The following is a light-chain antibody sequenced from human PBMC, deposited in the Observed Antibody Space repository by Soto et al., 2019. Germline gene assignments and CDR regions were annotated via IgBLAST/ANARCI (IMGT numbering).Light chain of an antibody. Sequence: EIVLTQSPATLSLSPGERATLSCRASQSVRSYLAWYQQKLGQAPRLLISDASNRATGIPARFSGSGSGTDFTLTIDSLEPEDFAVYYCQQFSHWPLTFGQGTKLEIK. CDR3: QQFSHWPLT. V-gene: IGKV3-11*01. CDR2: DAS. J-gene: IGKJ2*01. CDR1: QSVRSY.